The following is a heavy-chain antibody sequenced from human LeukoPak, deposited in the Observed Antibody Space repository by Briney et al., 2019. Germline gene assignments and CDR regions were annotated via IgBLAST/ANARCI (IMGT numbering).Heavy chain of an antibody. Sequence: GGSLRLSCAASGFTFISYAMSWVRQAPGKGLEWVSSISSSSSYIYYADSVKGRFTISRDNAKNSLYLQMIGLRAEDTAVYYCASEYCSGGSCYAVDYWGQGTLFTVSS. V-gene: IGHV3-21*01. CDR2: ISSSSSYI. CDR3: ASEYCSGGSCYAVDY. J-gene: IGHJ4*02. D-gene: IGHD2-15*01. CDR1: GFTFISYA.